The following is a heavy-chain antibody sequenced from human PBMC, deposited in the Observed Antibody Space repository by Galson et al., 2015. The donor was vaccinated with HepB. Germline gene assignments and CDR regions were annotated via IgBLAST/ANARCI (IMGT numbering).Heavy chain of an antibody. CDR1: GYTFTGYY. J-gene: IGHJ4*02. Sequence: SVKVSCKASGYTFTGYYMHWVRQAPGQGLEWMGWINPNSGGTNYAQKFQGRVTMTRDTSISTAYMELSRLRSDDTAVYYCARDGGVVTYYYDSSGYYSEEGAGYWGQGTLVTVSS. D-gene: IGHD3-22*01. CDR3: ARDGGVVTYYYDSSGYYSEEGAGY. CDR2: INPNSGGT. V-gene: IGHV1-2*02.